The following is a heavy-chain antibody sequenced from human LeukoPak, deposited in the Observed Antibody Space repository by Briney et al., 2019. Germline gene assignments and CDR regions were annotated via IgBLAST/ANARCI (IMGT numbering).Heavy chain of an antibody. J-gene: IGHJ4*02. CDR1: GGSISSHY. CDR2: IYYSGST. D-gene: IGHD4-17*01. Sequence: PSETLSLTCTVSGGSISSHYWSWIRQPPGKGLEWIGYIYYSGSTNYNPSLKSRVTISVDTSKNQFSLKLSSVTAADTAVYYCARCPSLYGDYGEGEDYWGQGTLVTVSS. V-gene: IGHV4-59*08. CDR3: ARCPSLYGDYGEGEDY.